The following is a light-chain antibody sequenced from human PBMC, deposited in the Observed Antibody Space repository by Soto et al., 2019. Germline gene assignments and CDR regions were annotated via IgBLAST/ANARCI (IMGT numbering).Light chain of an antibody. CDR2: GNS. Sequence: QSVLTQPPSVSGAPGQRVTISCTGSSSNIGAGNDVHWYQQRPGTAPKLLIYGNSNRPSGVPDRFSGSKSGTTASLPITGRQAEDDDDYYYQSYDRSMMGSVFGGGTQLTVL. J-gene: IGLJ2*01. CDR1: SSNIGAGND. CDR3: QSYDRSMMGSV. V-gene: IGLV1-40*01.